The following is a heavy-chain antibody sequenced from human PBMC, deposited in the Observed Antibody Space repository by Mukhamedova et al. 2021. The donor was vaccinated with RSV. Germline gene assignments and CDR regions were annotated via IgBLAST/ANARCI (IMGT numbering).Heavy chain of an antibody. Sequence: SSYAMHWVRQAPGKGLEWVAVISYDGSNKCYADSVKGRFTISRDNSKNTLYLQMNSLRAEDTAVYYCARDLGGNLDYWGQGTLVTVSS. CDR1: SSYA. CDR2: ISYDGSNK. CDR3: ARDLGGNLDY. D-gene: IGHD4-23*01. J-gene: IGHJ4*02. V-gene: IGHV3-30*01.